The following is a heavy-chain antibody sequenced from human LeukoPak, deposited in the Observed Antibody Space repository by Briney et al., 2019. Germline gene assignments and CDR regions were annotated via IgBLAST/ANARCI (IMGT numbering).Heavy chain of an antibody. CDR3: AKVHSSSWSDFDY. CDR1: GFTFSTYS. J-gene: IGHJ4*02. V-gene: IGHV3-21*04. Sequence: GGSLRLSCAASGFTFSTYSMNWVRQAPGKGLEWVSSISSNNRYIYYADSVKGRFTISRDNSKNTLYLQMNSLRVEDTAVYYCAKVHSSSWSDFDYWGQGTLVTVSS. CDR2: ISSNNRYI. D-gene: IGHD6-13*01.